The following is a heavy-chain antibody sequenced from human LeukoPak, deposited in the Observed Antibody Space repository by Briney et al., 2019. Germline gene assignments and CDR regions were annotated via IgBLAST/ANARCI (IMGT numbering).Heavy chain of an antibody. Sequence: GGSLRLSCAASGFTFSDHYMDWVRQAPEKGLEWVGRIRNKANSYTTEYAASVKGRFTVSRDDSKSSLYLQMSSLKTEDTAVYYCAKGYCTGGSCYSGDYWGQGTLVTVSS. CDR1: GFTFSDHY. J-gene: IGHJ4*02. CDR2: IRNKANSYTT. V-gene: IGHV3-72*01. D-gene: IGHD2-15*01. CDR3: AKGYCTGGSCYSGDY.